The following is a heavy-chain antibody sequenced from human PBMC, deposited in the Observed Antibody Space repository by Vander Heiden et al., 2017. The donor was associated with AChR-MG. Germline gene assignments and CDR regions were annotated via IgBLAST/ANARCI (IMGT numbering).Heavy chain of an antibody. CDR3: AKGLQLGYYDFWSGSPNSL. CDR1: GFTFDEYA. J-gene: IGHJ4*02. Sequence: DVQLVEFGAGWVQPGRSLRLSSAASGFTFDEYAMLWVRQAPGSGLEWVSGISWNSGSIGYADSVKGRFTISRDNAKNSLYLQMNSLRAEDTALYYCAKGLQLGYYDFWSGSPNSLWGQGTLVTVSS. CDR2: ISWNSGSI. V-gene: IGHV3-9*01. D-gene: IGHD3-3*01.